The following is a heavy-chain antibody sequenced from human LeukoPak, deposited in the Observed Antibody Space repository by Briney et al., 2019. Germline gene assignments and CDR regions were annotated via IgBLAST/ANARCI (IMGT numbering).Heavy chain of an antibody. V-gene: IGHV4-34*01. J-gene: IGHJ4*02. CDR3: ASRAYYDILTGYYSPYYFDY. CDR1: GGSFSGYY. CDR2: INHSVST. Sequence: SETLSLTCAVYGGSFSGYYWSWIRQPPGKGLEWIGEINHSVSTNYNPSLKSRCTISVDTSKNQLPRNLSSVAAADTAVYYCASRAYYDILTGYYSPYYFDYWGQGTLVTVSS. D-gene: IGHD3-9*01.